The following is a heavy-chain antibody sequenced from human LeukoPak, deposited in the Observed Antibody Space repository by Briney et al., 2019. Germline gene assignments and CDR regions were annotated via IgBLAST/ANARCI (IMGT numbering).Heavy chain of an antibody. D-gene: IGHD1-26*01. J-gene: IGHJ4*02. CDR2: IIPILGIA. Sequence: ASVKVSCKASGGTFSSYTISWVRQPPGQGLEWMGRIIPILGIANYAQKFQGRVTITADKSTSTAYMELSSLRSEDTAVYYCARGEMGAKYYFDYWGQGTLVTVSS. V-gene: IGHV1-69*02. CDR1: GGTFSSYT. CDR3: ARGEMGAKYYFDY.